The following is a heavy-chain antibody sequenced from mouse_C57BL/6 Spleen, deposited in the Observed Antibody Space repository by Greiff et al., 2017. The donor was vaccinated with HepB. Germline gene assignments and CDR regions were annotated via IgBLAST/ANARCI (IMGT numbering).Heavy chain of an antibody. D-gene: IGHD2-2*01. CDR2: IHPNSGST. CDR1: GYTFTSYW. CDR3: APLWLRRDYAMDY. Sequence: QVQLQQSGAELVKPGASVKLSCKASGYTFTSYWMHWVKQRPGQGLEWIGMIHPNSGSTNYNEKFKSKATLTVDKSSSTAYMQLGSLTSEDSAVYYCAPLWLRRDYAMDYWGQGTSVTVSS. J-gene: IGHJ4*01. V-gene: IGHV1-64*01.